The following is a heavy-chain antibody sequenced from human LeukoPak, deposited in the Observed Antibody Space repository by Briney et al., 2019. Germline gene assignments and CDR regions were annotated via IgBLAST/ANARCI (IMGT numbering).Heavy chain of an antibody. CDR1: GFTFSTYT. D-gene: IGHD2-2*02. CDR2: ISYDGSNK. V-gene: IGHV3-30-3*01. J-gene: IGHJ4*02. Sequence: GGSLRLSCAASGFTFSTYTMHWVRQAPGKGLEWVALISYDGSNKDYADSVKGRFTISRDNSKNTLYLQMNSLRAEDTAVYYCARDLGYCSSTSCYRMGVFDYWGQGTLVTVSS. CDR3: ARDLGYCSSTSCYRMGVFDY.